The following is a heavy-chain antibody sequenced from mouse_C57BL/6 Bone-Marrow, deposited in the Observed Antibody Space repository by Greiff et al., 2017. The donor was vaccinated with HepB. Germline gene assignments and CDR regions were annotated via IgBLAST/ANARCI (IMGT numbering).Heavy chain of an antibody. D-gene: IGHD3-2*02. J-gene: IGHJ3*01. Sequence: EVQLQESGGGLVQPKGSLKLSCAASGFSFNTYAMNWVRQAPGKGLEWVARIRSKSNNYATYYADSVKDRFTISRDDSESMLYLQMNNLKTEDTAMYYCVRQGDSSGYFAYWGQGTLVTVSA. CDR1: GFSFNTYA. CDR2: IRSKSNNYAT. V-gene: IGHV10-1*01. CDR3: VRQGDSSGYFAY.